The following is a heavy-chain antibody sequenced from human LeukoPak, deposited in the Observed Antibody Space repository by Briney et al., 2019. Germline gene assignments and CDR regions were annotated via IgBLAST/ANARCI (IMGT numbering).Heavy chain of an antibody. CDR2: IYPGDSDT. V-gene: IGHV5-51*01. CDR3: ARLEHYYDSSGYFSPDFDY. J-gene: IGHJ4*02. D-gene: IGHD3-22*01. CDR1: GYNFTSSW. Sequence: GESLKISCKGSGYNFTSSWIGWVRQMPGKGLEWMGVIYPGDSDTRYSPSFQGQVTISADKSISTAYLQWSSLKASDTAMYYCARLEHYYDSSGYFSPDFDYWGQGTLVTVSS.